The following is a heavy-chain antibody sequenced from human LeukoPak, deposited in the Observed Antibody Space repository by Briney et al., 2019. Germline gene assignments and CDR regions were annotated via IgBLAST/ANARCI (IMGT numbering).Heavy chain of an antibody. J-gene: IGHJ4*02. V-gene: IGHV4-34*01. CDR2: INHSGST. Sequence: SETLSLTCAVYGGSFSGYYWSWIRQPPGKGLEWIGEINHSGSTNYNPSLKSRVTISVDTSKNQFSLKLSSVTAADTAVYYCAGFRGRVAAIRLTYYFDYWGQGTLVTVSS. CDR1: GGSFSGYY. CDR3: AGFRGRVAAIRLTYYFDY. D-gene: IGHD5-12*01.